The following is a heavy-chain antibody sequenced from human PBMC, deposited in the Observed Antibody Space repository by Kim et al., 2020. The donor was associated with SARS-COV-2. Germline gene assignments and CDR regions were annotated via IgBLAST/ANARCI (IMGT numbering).Heavy chain of an antibody. CDR1: GGSISSGGYY. J-gene: IGHJ3*02. CDR2: IYYSGST. CDR3: ARERPRGVTMVRGVKGDAFDI. V-gene: IGHV4-31*03. Sequence: SETLSLTCTVSGGSISSGGYYWSWIRQHPGKGLERIGYIYYSGSTYYNPSLKSRVTISVDTSKNQFSLKLSSVTAADTAVYYCARERPRGVTMVRGVKGDAFDIWGQRTMVTVSS. D-gene: IGHD3-10*01.